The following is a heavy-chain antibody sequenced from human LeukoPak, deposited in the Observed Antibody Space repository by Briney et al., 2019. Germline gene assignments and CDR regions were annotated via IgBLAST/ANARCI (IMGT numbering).Heavy chain of an antibody. CDR3: AREPDYYDSSGYDY. CDR2: ISAYNGNT. J-gene: IGHJ4*02. D-gene: IGHD3-22*01. V-gene: IGHV1-18*01. CDR1: GYTFTSYG. Sequence: GASVKVSCKASGYTFTSYGISWVRQAPGQGLEWMGWISAYNGNTNYAQKLQGRVTMTTDTSTSTAYMELRSLRSDDTAVYYCAREPDYYDSSGYDYWGQGTLVTVSS.